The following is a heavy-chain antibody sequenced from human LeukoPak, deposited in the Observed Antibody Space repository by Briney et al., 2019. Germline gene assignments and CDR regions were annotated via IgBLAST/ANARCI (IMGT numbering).Heavy chain of an antibody. CDR3: ARGQYSSGCDY. J-gene: IGHJ4*02. V-gene: IGHV5-51*01. D-gene: IGHD6-25*01. Sequence: YWSWIRQPPGKGLEWMGIIYPGDSDTRYSPSFQGQVTISVDKSISTAYLQWSSLKASDTAMYYCARGQYSSGCDYWGQGTLVTVSS. CDR1: YW. CDR2: IYPGDSDT.